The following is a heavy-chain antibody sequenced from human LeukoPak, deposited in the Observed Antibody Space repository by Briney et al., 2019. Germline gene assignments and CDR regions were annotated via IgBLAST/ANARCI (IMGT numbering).Heavy chain of an antibody. CDR2: ANPKSGNT. D-gene: IGHD2-15*01. Sequence: ASVKVSCKASGYTFTTYDIHWVRQAAGQGLEWMGWANPKSGNTGYEQKFQGRVTITMNTSTTTSHMELNSLTSEDTAIYYCARPYCSGKTCSRWFEPWGQGTLATVSS. V-gene: IGHV1-8*01. J-gene: IGHJ5*02. CDR1: GYTFTTYD. CDR3: ARPYCSGKTCSRWFEP.